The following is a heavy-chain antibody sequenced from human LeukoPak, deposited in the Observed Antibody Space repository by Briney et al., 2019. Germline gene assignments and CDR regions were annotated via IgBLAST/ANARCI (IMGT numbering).Heavy chain of an antibody. D-gene: IGHD2-15*01. J-gene: IGHJ4*02. CDR2: IKQDGSQK. Sequence: GGSLRLSCAASGFTFSDYWMSWVRQAPGKGLEWVANIKQDGSQKYYVDSMKGRFTISRDNAKNSLYLQMNSLRVEDTAVYYCARKGLPDYWGQGTLVTVSS. CDR3: ARKGLPDY. V-gene: IGHV3-7*01. CDR1: GFTFSDYW.